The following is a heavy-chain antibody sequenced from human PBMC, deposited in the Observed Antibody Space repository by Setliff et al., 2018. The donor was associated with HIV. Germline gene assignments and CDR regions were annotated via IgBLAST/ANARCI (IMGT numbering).Heavy chain of an antibody. J-gene: IGHJ4*02. CDR3: ARMQAYYNFWRSTYYFDY. V-gene: IGHV1-18*01. D-gene: IGHD3-3*01. CDR1: GYPFTSYG. Sequence: ASVKVSCKASGYPFTSYGICWVRQAPGRGLEWMGYISPYNGDAYYAEKFQGRVTMTTDTSTTAVSMELTNLRSDDTAVYFCARMQAYYNFWRSTYYFDYWGQGTPVTVSS. CDR2: ISPYNGDA.